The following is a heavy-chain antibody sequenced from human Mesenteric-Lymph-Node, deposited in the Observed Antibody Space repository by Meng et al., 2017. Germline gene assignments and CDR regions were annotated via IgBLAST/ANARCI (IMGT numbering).Heavy chain of an antibody. Sequence: QLQLVQSGAEVKKPGSSVKVSCKASGGTFSSYAISWVQQAPGQGLEWMGGIIPIFGTANYAQKFQGRVTITTDTSTSTAYMELRSLRSDDTAVYYCAREADGATFDYWGQGTLVTVSS. CDR1: GGTFSSYA. V-gene: IGHV1-69*05. CDR3: AREADGATFDY. CDR2: IIPIFGTA. D-gene: IGHD1-26*01. J-gene: IGHJ4*02.